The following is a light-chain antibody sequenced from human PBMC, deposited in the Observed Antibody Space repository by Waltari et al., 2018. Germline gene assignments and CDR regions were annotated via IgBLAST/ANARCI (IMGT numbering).Light chain of an antibody. V-gene: IGLV1-47*01. J-gene: IGLJ3*02. Sequence: QSVLPQPPSVSGTPGQRATISCSGSSHNIGRSHVYWYHQFPGTAPKLLIYRDNQRPSGVPDRFSGSRSGTSASLAIGALRSVDEADYYCAVWDDILTAWVFGGGTKLTVL. CDR2: RDN. CDR1: SHNIGRSH. CDR3: AVWDDILTAWV.